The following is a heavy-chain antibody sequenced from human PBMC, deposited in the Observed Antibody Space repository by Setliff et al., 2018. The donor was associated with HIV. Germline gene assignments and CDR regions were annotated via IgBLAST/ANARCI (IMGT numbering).Heavy chain of an antibody. CDR2: MYDGGTP. Sequence: PSETLSLTCAVSGYSITSGYDWGWIRQPPGKGLEWIGNMYDGGTPHYNPSLKSRVTVSLDTSRNQFSLRLTSVTAADTAVYFCAREPDYWSQGTLVTVSS. V-gene: IGHV4-38-2*02. J-gene: IGHJ4*02. CDR1: GYSITSGYD. CDR3: AREPDY.